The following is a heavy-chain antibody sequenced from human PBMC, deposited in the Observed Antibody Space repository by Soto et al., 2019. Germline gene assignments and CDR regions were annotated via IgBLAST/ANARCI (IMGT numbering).Heavy chain of an antibody. CDR3: ARDYRRYCSGGSCYSYYYYGMDV. CDR2: IYYSGST. CDR1: GGSISSYY. Sequence: SETLSLTCTVSGGSISSYYWSWIRQPPGKGLEWIGYIYYSGSTTYNPSLKSRVTISVDTSKNQFSLKLSSVTAADTAVYYCARDYRRYCSGGSCYSYYYYGMDVWGQGTTVTVSS. V-gene: IGHV4-59*01. D-gene: IGHD2-15*01. J-gene: IGHJ6*02.